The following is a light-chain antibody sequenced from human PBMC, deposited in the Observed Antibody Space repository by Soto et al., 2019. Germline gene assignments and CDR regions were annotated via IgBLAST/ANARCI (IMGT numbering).Light chain of an antibody. Sequence: EVVMTQSPASLSASPGERVTLSCRASQNIRSSLAWYQQRPGQAPRLLIYDASTRATGIPARFSGSGSGTEFTLTISSLQSEDCAVYYCQQYNNWPRTFGQGTKVDIK. CDR2: DAS. CDR1: QNIRSS. CDR3: QQYNNWPRT. J-gene: IGKJ1*01. V-gene: IGKV3-15*01.